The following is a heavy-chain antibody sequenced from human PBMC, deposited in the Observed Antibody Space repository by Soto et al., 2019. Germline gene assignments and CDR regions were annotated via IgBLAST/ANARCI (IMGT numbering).Heavy chain of an antibody. CDR3: ARFLPHQVPVRIAARPCLFDP. V-gene: IGHV4-34*01. D-gene: IGHD6-6*01. CDR2: INHSGST. CDR1: GGSFSGYY. Sequence: SETLSLTCAVYGGSFSGYYWSWIRQPPGKGLKWIGEINHSGSTNYNPSLKSRVTISVDTSKNQFSLKLSSVTAADTAVYYCARFLPHQVPVRIAARPCLFDPRGQGTLVTVSS. J-gene: IGHJ5*02.